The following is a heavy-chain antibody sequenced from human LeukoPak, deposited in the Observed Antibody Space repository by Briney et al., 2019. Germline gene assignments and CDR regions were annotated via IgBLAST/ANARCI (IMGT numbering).Heavy chain of an antibody. CDR1: GGSISSGDYY. CDR2: IYYSGST. D-gene: IGHD5-18*01. V-gene: IGHV4-30-4*08. Sequence: EPSETLSLTCTVSGGSISSGDYYWSWIRQPPGKGLEWIGYIYYSGSTYYNPSLKSRVTISVDTSKNQFSLKLSSVTAADTAVYYCARATWIQLWFDYWGQGTLVTVSS. J-gene: IGHJ4*02. CDR3: ARATWIQLWFDY.